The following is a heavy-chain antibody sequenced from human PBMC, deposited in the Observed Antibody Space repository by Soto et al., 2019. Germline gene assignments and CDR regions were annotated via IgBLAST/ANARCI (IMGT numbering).Heavy chain of an antibody. V-gene: IGHV2-5*02. J-gene: IGHJ6*02. CDR1: GFSLNTGGLG. Sequence: QITLKESGPTLVKPTQTLTLTCTFSGFSLNTGGLGVGWIRQPPGKALEWLALIYWDGDKRYSPSLQSRLSSPTDTSNIPVVLTMTLMDPVDSATYYWLHSRCGGDCLLSDSSHYYYGMDVWGQGNTVTVSS. CDR2: IYWDGDK. CDR3: LHSRCGGDCLLSDSSHYYYGMDV. D-gene: IGHD2-21*02.